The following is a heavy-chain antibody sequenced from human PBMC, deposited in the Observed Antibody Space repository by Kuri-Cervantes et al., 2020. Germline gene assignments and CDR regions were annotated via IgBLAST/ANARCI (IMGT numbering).Heavy chain of an antibody. CDR3: ARGAYGGVFDY. CDR2: IYHSGST. V-gene: IGHV4-59*12. Sequence: GSLRLSCTVSGGSISSYYWSWIRQPPGKGLEWIGYIYHSGSTYYNPSLKSRVTISVDRSKNQFSLKLSSVTAADTAVYYCARGAYGGVFDYWGQGTLVTVSS. J-gene: IGHJ4*02. CDR1: GGSISSYY. D-gene: IGHD3-16*01.